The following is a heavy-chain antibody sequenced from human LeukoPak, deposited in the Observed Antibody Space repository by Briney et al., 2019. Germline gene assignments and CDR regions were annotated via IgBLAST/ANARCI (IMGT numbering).Heavy chain of an antibody. V-gene: IGHV1-69*04. CDR3: ATTNDGGGYQWGDFFDF. Sequence: SVKVSYKASGGTPNSHAISWVRQAPGQGLEWMGRIIPNLGTTNRAQNFQDRVTLTADKSTNTAYMELASLTSDDTAVYYCATTNDGGGYQWGDFFDFWGQGTLVTVSS. J-gene: IGHJ4*02. CDR2: IIPNLGTT. CDR1: GGTPNSHA. D-gene: IGHD3-22*01.